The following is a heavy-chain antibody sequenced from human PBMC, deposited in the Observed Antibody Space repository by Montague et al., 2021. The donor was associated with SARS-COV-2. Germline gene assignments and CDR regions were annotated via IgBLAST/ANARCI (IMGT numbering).Heavy chain of an antibody. V-gene: IGHV3-20*04. CDR1: GFLFDDYG. Sequence: SLRLSCAASGFLFDDYGMNWVRQAPGKGLEWVSGINWNGDTTRYADSLRGRFTISRDNAKQSLYLQMNSLRVDDTAFYYCARLGDSGAYGAPGGYWGRGTLVTVSS. CDR2: INWNGDTT. D-gene: IGHD3-22*01. CDR3: ARLGDSGAYGAPGGY. J-gene: IGHJ4*02.